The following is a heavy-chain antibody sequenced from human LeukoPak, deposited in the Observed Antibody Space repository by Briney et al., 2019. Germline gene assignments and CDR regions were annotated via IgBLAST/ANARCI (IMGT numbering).Heavy chain of an antibody. Sequence: GGSLRLSCAASGFTFTNVWMSWVRQAPGKGLEWVSYISSSGSTIYYADSVKGRFTISRDNAKNPLYLQMNSLRAEDTAVYYCARDGPMVRGPNDAFDIWGQGTMVTVSS. J-gene: IGHJ3*02. V-gene: IGHV3-11*04. CDR1: GFTFTNVW. CDR2: ISSSGSTI. D-gene: IGHD3-10*01. CDR3: ARDGPMVRGPNDAFDI.